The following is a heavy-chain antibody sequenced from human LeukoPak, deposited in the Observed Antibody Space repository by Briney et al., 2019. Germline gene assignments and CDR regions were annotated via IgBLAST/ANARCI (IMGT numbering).Heavy chain of an antibody. D-gene: IGHD3-3*01. CDR3: ARAYDFWFFDP. CDR2: IYHSGST. J-gene: IGHJ5*02. CDR1: GYSISSGYY. V-gene: IGHV4-38-2*01. Sequence: SETLSLTCAVSGYSISSGYYWGWIRQPPGKGLEWIGSIYHSGSTYYNPSLKSRVTISVDTSKNQFSLKLSSVTAADTAVYYCARAYDFWFFDPWGQGTLVTVSS.